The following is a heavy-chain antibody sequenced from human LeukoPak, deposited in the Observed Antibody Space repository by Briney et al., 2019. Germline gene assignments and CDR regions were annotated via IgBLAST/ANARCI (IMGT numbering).Heavy chain of an antibody. J-gene: IGHJ4*02. CDR1: GFTFSSYS. V-gene: IGHV3-23*01. CDR3: AKEVGYSYGYNYFDY. CDR2: ISGSGGST. D-gene: IGHD5-18*01. Sequence: PGGSLRLSCAASGFTFSSYSMNWVRQAPGKGLEWVSAISGSGGSTYYADSVKGRFTISRDNSKNTLYLQMNSLRAEDTGVYYCAKEVGYSYGYNYFDYWGQGTLVTVSS.